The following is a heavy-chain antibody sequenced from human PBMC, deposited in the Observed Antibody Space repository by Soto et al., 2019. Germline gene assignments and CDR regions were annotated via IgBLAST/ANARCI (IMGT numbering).Heavy chain of an antibody. Sequence: QVQLVQSGAEVKKPGASVKVSCKASGYTFTSYGISWVRQAPGQGLEWMGWISAYNGNTKYAQKLQGRVTMTTDTSTSTAYMELRSLRSDDTAVYYCARVFMGSGSYPKIYYYYYYMDVWGKGTTVTVSS. J-gene: IGHJ6*03. CDR2: ISAYNGNT. CDR1: GYTFTSYG. CDR3: ARVFMGSGSYPKIYYYYYYMDV. V-gene: IGHV1-18*01. D-gene: IGHD3-10*01.